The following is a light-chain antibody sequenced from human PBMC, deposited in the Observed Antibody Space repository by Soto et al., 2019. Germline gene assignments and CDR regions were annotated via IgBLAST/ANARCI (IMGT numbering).Light chain of an antibody. CDR1: QSVSSN. J-gene: IGKJ1*01. Sequence: DIVMTQSAAPLSVSPGERATLSCRSSQSVSSNLAWYQQKPGQAPRLLIYGASTRATGIPARFSGSGSGTEFTLTISSLQSEDFAVYYCQQYNNWPPMTLGQGTKVDIK. CDR3: QQYNNWPPMT. V-gene: IGKV3-15*01. CDR2: GAS.